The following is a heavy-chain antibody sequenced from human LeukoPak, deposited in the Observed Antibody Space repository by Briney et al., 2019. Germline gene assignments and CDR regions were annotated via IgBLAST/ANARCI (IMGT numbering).Heavy chain of an antibody. V-gene: IGHV3-7*03. D-gene: IGHD2/OR15-2a*01. CDR1: GFTFSSYW. CDR3: AKDFPGTEYFDY. J-gene: IGHJ4*02. CDR2: IKHDGGGK. Sequence: GGSLRLSCAASGFTFSSYWMTWVRQAPGKGLEWVADIKHDGGGKYYVDSVKGRFAISRDNSKNTLYLQMNSRRAEDTAVYYCAKDFPGTEYFDYWGQGTLVTFSS.